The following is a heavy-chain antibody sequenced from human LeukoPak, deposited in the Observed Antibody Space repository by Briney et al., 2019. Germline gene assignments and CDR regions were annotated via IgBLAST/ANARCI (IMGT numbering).Heavy chain of an antibody. J-gene: IGHJ4*02. CDR2: INSDGSEG. CDR3: ARGDNHPSLGDY. D-gene: IGHD1-14*01. V-gene: IGHV3-7*01. Sequence: PGGSLRLSCAVSGFTFSGFWMSWSRQAPGKGLEWVASINSDGSEGYYADVVKGRFTISRDNAKNSLYLQMNSLRAEDTAVYYCARGDNHPSLGDYWGQGTLVTVSS. CDR1: GFTFSGFW.